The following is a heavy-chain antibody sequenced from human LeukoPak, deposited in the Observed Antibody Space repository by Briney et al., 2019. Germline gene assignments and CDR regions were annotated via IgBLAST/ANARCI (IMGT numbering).Heavy chain of an antibody. D-gene: IGHD3-22*01. CDR2: IIPIFGTA. V-gene: IGHV1-69*13. CDR1: GGTFSSYA. J-gene: IGHJ4*02. CDR3: ARGASDYYDSSGYPVY. Sequence: ASVKVSCKASGGTFSSYAISWVRQAPGQGLEWMGGIIPIFGTANYAQKFQGRVTITADESTSTAYMEPSSLRSEDTAVYYCARGASDYYDSSGYPVYWGQGTLVTVSS.